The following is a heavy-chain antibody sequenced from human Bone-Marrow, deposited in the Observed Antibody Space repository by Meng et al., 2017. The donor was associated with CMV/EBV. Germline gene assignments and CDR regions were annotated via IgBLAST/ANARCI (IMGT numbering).Heavy chain of an antibody. CDR1: GGSFSGYY. V-gene: IGHV4-34*01. Sequence: SETLSLTCAVYGGSFSGYYWSWIRQPPGKGLEWIGEINHSGSTNYNPSLKSRVTISVDTSKNQFSLKLSSVTAADTAVYYCARDRRMLSGGDCYDYWGQGTLVTVSS. D-gene: IGHD2-21*01. CDR3: ARDRRMLSGGDCYDY. CDR2: INHSGST. J-gene: IGHJ4*02.